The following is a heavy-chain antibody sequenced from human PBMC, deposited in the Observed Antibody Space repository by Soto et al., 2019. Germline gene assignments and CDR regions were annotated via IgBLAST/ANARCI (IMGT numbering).Heavy chain of an antibody. CDR2: ISGDGGST. J-gene: IGHJ4*02. CDR3: AKDIATGEGVWGRGEPTGYFDY. V-gene: IGHV3-43*02. D-gene: IGHD3-16*01. CDR1: GFTFDDYA. Sequence: GESLKISCAASGFTFDDYAMHWVRQAPGKGLEWVSLISGDGGSTYYTDSVKGRFTISRDNSKNSLYLQMNSLRTEDTALYDSAKDIATGEGVWGRGEPTGYFDYWGQGTLVTVSS.